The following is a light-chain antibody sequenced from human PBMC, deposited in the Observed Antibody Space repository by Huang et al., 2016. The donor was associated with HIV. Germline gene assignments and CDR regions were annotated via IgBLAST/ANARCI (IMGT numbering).Light chain of an antibody. CDR1: QSISND. J-gene: IGKJ1*01. Sequence: EIVMTQSPATLSVSPGERATLSCRASQSISNDLAWYQQKTGQAPRFLGYGAINRPTGIPVGFSVSGSGTEFTLTISSLQSEDFAVYYCQQYNDWPWTFGQGTKVEIK. CDR3: QQYNDWPWT. V-gene: IGKV3-15*01. CDR2: GAI.